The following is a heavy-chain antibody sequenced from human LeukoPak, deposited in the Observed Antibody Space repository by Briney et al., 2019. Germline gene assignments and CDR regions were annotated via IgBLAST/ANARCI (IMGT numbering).Heavy chain of an antibody. V-gene: IGHV3-53*01. Sequence: GGSLRLSCAASGFTVSYDYISWVRQAPGKGLEWVSLISSRDSIYYADSVKGRFTISRDNSKNTLYLQMSSLRADDTAVYYCARAEYDSSLGFGFWGQGALVTVSS. CDR1: GFTVSYDY. CDR3: ARAEYDSSLGFGF. CDR2: ISSRDSI. J-gene: IGHJ4*02. D-gene: IGHD3-22*01.